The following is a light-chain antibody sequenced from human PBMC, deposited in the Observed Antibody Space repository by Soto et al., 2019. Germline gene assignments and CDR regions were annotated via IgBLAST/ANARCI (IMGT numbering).Light chain of an antibody. J-gene: IGLJ1*01. CDR2: EVS. CDR3: SSYVGSTKEV. V-gene: IGLV2-8*01. CDR1: SSDVGGYNY. Sequence: QSALTQPPSASGSPGQSVTISCTGTSSDVGGYNYVSWYQQHPGKAPKLMIYEVSKRHSGVPDRFSGSKSGNTASLTVSGLQAEDEADYYCSSYVGSTKEVFGTGTKVTVL.